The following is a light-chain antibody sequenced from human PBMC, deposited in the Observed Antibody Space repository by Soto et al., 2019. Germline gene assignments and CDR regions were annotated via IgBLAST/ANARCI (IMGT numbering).Light chain of an antibody. J-gene: IGKJ1*01. Sequence: EIVMAQSPAALCVSLGARATLSCRASQSVSNNYLAWYPQKPGQAPRLLIYGASTRATGIPDRFSGSGSGTDFTLTISRLEPEDFAVYYCQQYGSSGTFGQGTKVDIK. V-gene: IGKV3-20*01. CDR3: QQYGSSGT. CDR2: GAS. CDR1: QSVSNNY.